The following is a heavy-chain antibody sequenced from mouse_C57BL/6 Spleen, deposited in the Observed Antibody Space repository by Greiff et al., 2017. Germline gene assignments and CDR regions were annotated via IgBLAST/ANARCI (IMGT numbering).Heavy chain of an antibody. J-gene: IGHJ2*01. CDR1: GYTFTDYE. CDR3: TNGDY. Sequence: VQLQQSGAELVRPGASVTLSCKASGYTFTDYEMHWVKQTPVHGLEWIGAIDPETGGTAYNQKFKGKAILTADKSSSTAYMELRSLTSGDSDVYYCTNGDYWGQGTTLTVSS. CDR2: IDPETGGT. V-gene: IGHV1-15*01.